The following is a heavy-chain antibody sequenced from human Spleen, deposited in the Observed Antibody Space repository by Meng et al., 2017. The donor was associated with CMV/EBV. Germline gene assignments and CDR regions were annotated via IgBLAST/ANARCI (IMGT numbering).Heavy chain of an antibody. CDR1: VISRSTSGVV. Sequence: VISRSTSGVVVSWIPQPPGKALEGLALIYWDDDQRYSPSLKSRLTITKDNSKNQVVLTMTNMDPVDTATYYCAHSAYSSSWYMFDYWGQGTLVTVSS. CDR3: AHSAYSSSWYMFDY. D-gene: IGHD6-13*01. CDR2: IYWDDDQ. V-gene: IGHV2-5*02. J-gene: IGHJ4*02.